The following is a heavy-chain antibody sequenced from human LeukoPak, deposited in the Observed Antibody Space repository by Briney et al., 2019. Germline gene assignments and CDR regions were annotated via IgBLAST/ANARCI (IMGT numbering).Heavy chain of an antibody. CDR1: GFTFGDYA. V-gene: IGHV3-49*04. J-gene: IGHJ5*02. D-gene: IGHD6-19*01. CDR3: TRDRSSGWYSGDWFDP. Sequence: GGSLRLSCTASGFTFGDYAMSWVRQAPGKGLEWVGFIRSKAYGGTAEYAASVKGRFTISRDDSKSIAYLQMNSLKTEDTAVYYCTRDRSSGWYSGDWFDPWGQGTLVTVSS. CDR2: IRSKAYGGTA.